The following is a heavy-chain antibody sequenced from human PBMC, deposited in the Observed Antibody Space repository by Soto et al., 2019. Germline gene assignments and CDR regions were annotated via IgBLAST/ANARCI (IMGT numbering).Heavy chain of an antibody. CDR3: ARADGRY. V-gene: IGHV4-59*01. Sequence: QVQLQESGRGLVKPSETLSLTWTVSGGSISSYCWSWIRRPPGKGLEWIGYIYYSGSTNYNPSLKSRVTISVDTSKNQFSLKLSSVTAADTAVYYCARADGRYWGQGTLVTVSS. CDR2: IYYSGST. CDR1: GGSISSYC. J-gene: IGHJ4*02.